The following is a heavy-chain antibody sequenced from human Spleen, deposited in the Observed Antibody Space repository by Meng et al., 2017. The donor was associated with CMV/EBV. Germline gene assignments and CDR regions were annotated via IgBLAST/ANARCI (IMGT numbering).Heavy chain of an antibody. CDR3: ARDSTTDYYDILTGYYTYYYYGMDV. V-gene: IGHV3-30*02. D-gene: IGHD3-9*01. CDR1: GFAFSSYG. CDR2: LQHDGSNK. J-gene: IGHJ6*02. Sequence: GESLKISCAASGFAFSSYGMNWVRQAPGKGLEWVTFLQHDGSNKLYADSVKGRFTISRDNSKNTLYLQMNSLRTEDTAVYYCARDSTTDYYDILTGYYTYYYYGMDVWGQGTTVTVSS.